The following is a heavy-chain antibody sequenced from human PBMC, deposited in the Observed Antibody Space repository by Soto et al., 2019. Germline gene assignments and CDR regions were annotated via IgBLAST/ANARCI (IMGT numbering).Heavy chain of an antibody. CDR2: ISYDGSNK. V-gene: IGHV3-30*18. D-gene: IGHD3-10*01. CDR1: GFTFSSYG. J-gene: IGHJ4*02. CDR3: AKVNGLWFGVSYFDY. Sequence: GGSLRLSCAASGFTFSSYGMHWVRQAPGKGLEWVAVISYDGSNKYYADSVKGRFTISRDNSKNTLYLQMNSLRAEDTAVYYCAKVNGLWFGVSYFDYWGQGTLVTVSS.